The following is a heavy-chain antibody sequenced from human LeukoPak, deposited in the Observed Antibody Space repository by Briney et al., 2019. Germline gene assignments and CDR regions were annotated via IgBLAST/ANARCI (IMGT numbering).Heavy chain of an antibody. CDR2: ISYDGSNK. V-gene: IGHV3-30*18. CDR1: GFTFSSYG. D-gene: IGHD2-8*01. Sequence: GGSLRLSCAASGFTFSSYGMHWVRQAPGKGLEWVVVISYDGSNKYYADSVKGRFTISRDNSKNTLYLQMNSLRAEDTAVYYCAKDAGYCTNGVCYTPLDYWGQGTLVTVSS. CDR3: AKDAGYCTNGVCYTPLDY. J-gene: IGHJ4*02.